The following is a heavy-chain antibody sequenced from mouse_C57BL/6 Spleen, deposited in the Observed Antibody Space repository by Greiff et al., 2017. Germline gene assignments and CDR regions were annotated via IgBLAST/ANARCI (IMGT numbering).Heavy chain of an antibody. CDR1: GYTFTSYW. J-gene: IGHJ1*03. CDR2: IDPSDSYT. Sequence: QVQLQQSGAELVMPGASVKLSCKASGYTFTSYWMHWVKQRPGQGLEWIGEIDPSDSYTNYNQKFKGKSTLTVDKSSSTAYMQLSSLTSEDSAVYYGARWGTGVDVWGTGTTVTVSS. V-gene: IGHV1-69*01. CDR3: ARWGTGVDV. D-gene: IGHD3-3*01.